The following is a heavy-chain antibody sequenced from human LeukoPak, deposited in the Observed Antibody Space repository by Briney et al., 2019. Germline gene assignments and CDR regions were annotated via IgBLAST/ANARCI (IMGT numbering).Heavy chain of an antibody. CDR3: ARGLEWLSYFDY. CDR2: IYYSGST. Sequence: PSETLSLTCTVSGGSISSGDYYWSWIRQPPGKGLEWIGYIYYSGSTYYNPSLKSRVTISVDTSKNQFSPKLSSVTAADTAVYYCARGLEWLSYFDYWGQGTLVTVSS. CDR1: GGSISSGDYY. V-gene: IGHV4-30-4*08. J-gene: IGHJ4*02. D-gene: IGHD3-3*01.